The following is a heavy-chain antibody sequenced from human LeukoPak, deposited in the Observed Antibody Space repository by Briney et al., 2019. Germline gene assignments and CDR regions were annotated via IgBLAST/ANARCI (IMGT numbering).Heavy chain of an antibody. J-gene: IGHJ6*03. CDR3: ARVLSGRGSLYDYYYYMDV. Sequence: GTLSLTCAVSGGSISSRNWWSWVRQPPGKGLEWVSVTYSNGRTYYADSVKGRFTISRDISKNTLYLQMNSLRAEDTAVYYCARVLSGRGSLYDYYYYMDVWGKGTTVTISS. V-gene: IGHV3-53*01. CDR1: GGSISSRNW. CDR2: TYSNGRT. D-gene: IGHD3-10*01.